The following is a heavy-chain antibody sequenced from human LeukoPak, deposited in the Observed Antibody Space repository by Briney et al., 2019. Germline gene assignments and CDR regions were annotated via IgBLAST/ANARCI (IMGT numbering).Heavy chain of an antibody. CDR2: ISSSGSTI. D-gene: IGHD1-1*01. Sequence: GGSLRLSCATSGFTFSDYYMSWIRRAPGKGLEWVSYISSSGSTIYYADSVKGRFTISRDNAKNSLYLQMNSLRADDTAVYYCARLTGTTGFDYWGQGTLVTVSS. J-gene: IGHJ4*02. CDR3: ARLTGTTGFDY. V-gene: IGHV3-11*04. CDR1: GFTFSDYY.